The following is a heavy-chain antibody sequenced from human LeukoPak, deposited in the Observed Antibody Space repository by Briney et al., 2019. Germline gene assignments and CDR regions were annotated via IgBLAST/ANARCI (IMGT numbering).Heavy chain of an antibody. V-gene: IGHV1-2*02. Sequence: ASVKVSCKASGYTFTGYYMHWVRQAPGQGLEWMGWINPNSGGTNYAQKFQGRVTMTRDTSISTAYMELSRLRSDDTAVYYCARDQSWGSYRYIDYWGQGTLVTVSS. J-gene: IGHJ4*02. CDR2: INPNSGGT. CDR1: GYTFTGYY. D-gene: IGHD3-16*02. CDR3: ARDQSWGSYRYIDY.